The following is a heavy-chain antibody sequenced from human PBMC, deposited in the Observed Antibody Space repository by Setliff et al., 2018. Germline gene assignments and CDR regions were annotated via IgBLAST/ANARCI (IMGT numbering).Heavy chain of an antibody. Sequence: GGSLRLSCAASGFTFSTYWMSWVRQVPGKGLEWVANLKEDGGVKYYVDSVKGRFTISRDNAKKSLYLQMNSLRAEDTAVYYCARDPGWKQFDYWGQGTLVTVSS. J-gene: IGHJ4*02. CDR2: LKEDGGVK. CDR1: GFTFSTYW. CDR3: ARDPGWKQFDY. D-gene: IGHD6-19*01. V-gene: IGHV3-7*03.